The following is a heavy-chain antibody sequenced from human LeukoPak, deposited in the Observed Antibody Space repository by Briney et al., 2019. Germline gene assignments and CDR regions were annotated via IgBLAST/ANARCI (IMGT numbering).Heavy chain of an antibody. Sequence: PGGSLRLSCAASGFTVSSNYMSWVRQAPGKGLEWVSSISGSGGNTNYADSVKGRFTISRDNAKNTLYLQMNSLRAEDTAVYYCARDLGSYAFDIWGQGTMVTVSS. CDR2: ISGSGGNT. CDR3: ARDLGSYAFDI. D-gene: IGHD3-10*01. CDR1: GFTVSSNY. J-gene: IGHJ3*02. V-gene: IGHV3-74*01.